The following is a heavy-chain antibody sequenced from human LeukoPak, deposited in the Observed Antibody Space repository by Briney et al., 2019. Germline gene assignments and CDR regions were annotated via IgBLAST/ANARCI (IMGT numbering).Heavy chain of an antibody. Sequence: PGGSLRLSCAASEFIFSSHTMNCGRQTPGGGLDWGSSISSSVTYIYYADSVKGRFTISRDNDKSSLYLQMNSLRAEDTAVYYCAREPVGDKSFDYWGQGTLVTVSS. CDR2: ISSSVTYI. CDR3: AREPVGDKSFDY. V-gene: IGHV3-21*01. J-gene: IGHJ4*02. CDR1: EFIFSSHT. D-gene: IGHD1-26*01.